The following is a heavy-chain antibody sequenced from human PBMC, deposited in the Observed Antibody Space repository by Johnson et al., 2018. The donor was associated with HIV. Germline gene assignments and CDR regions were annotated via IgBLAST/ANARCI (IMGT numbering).Heavy chain of an antibody. D-gene: IGHD6-13*01. CDR2: ISSSGSTI. V-gene: IGHV3-11*01. Sequence: QVQLVESGGDLVKPGGSLRVSCLASGFVFSDSHMSWIRQAPGKGLEWISYISSSGSTIYYADSVTGRFTISRDNAKTSLYLQMNSLRAEDTALYYCAKAGYSSSWYGGDAFDIWGQGTMVTVSS. CDR3: AKAGYSSSWYGGDAFDI. J-gene: IGHJ3*02. CDR1: GFVFSDSH.